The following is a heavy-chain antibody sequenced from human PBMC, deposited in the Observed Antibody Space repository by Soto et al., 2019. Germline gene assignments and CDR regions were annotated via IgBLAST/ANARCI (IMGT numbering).Heavy chain of an antibody. CDR2: ISSSGSTI. CDR1: GFTFSSYE. V-gene: IGHV3-48*03. D-gene: IGHD6-13*01. CDR3: AGAGIAAAGTGLNYYYGMDV. J-gene: IGHJ6*02. Sequence: QAGGSLRLSCAASGFTFSSYEMNWVRQAPGKGLEWVSYISSSGSTIYYADSVKGRFTISRDNAKNSLYLQMNSLRAEDTAVYYCAGAGIAAAGTGLNYYYGMDVWGQGTTVTVSS.